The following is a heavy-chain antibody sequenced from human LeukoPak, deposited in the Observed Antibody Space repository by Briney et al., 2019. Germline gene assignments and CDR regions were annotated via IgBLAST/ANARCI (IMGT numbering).Heavy chain of an antibody. Sequence: GGSLRLSCAASGFTFSSYAMHWVRQAPGKGLEWVAVISYDGSNKYYADSVKGRFTISRDNSKNTLYLQTNSLRAEDTAVYYCARAKFTYYDYVWGSYRFDYWGQGTLVTVSS. CDR1: GFTFSSYA. D-gene: IGHD3-16*02. J-gene: IGHJ4*02. V-gene: IGHV3-30-3*01. CDR3: ARAKFTYYDYVWGSYRFDY. CDR2: ISYDGSNK.